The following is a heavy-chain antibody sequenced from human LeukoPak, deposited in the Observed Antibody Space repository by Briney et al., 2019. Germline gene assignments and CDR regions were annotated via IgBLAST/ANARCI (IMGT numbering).Heavy chain of an antibody. CDR3: ARLGGWIQLWGPYFDY. J-gene: IGHJ4*02. CDR1: GGSISSYY. V-gene: IGHV4-59*01. CDR2: IYYSGST. D-gene: IGHD5-18*01. Sequence: PSETLSLTCTVSGGSISSYYWSWIRQPPGKGLEWIGYIYYSGSTNYNPSLKSRVTISVDTSKNQFSLKLSSVTAADTAVYYCARLGGWIQLWGPYFDYWGQGTLVTVSS.